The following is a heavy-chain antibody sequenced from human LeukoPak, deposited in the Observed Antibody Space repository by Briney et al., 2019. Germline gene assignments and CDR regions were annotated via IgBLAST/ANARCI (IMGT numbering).Heavy chain of an antibody. J-gene: IGHJ4*02. CDR2: ISYDGSNK. Sequence: PGGSLRLSCAASGFTFSSYGMHWVRQAPGKGLEWVAVISYDGSNKYYADSVKGRFTISRDNSKNTLYLQMNSLRAEDTAVYYCARGVAAAEYYFDYWGQGTLVTVSS. V-gene: IGHV3-30*03. D-gene: IGHD6-13*01. CDR1: GFTFSSYG. CDR3: ARGVAAAEYYFDY.